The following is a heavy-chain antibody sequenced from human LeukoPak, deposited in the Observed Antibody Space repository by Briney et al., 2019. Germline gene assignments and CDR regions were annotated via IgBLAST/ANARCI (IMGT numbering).Heavy chain of an antibody. V-gene: IGHV1-2*02. CDR1: GYTFTGCY. Sequence: ASVKVSCKASGYTFTGCYMHWVRQAPGQGLEWMGWINPNSGGTNYAQKFQGRVTMTRDTSISTAYMELSRLRSDDTAVYYCASVVGATEDAFDIWGQGTMVTVSS. CDR2: INPNSGGT. CDR3: ASVVGATEDAFDI. J-gene: IGHJ3*02. D-gene: IGHD1-26*01.